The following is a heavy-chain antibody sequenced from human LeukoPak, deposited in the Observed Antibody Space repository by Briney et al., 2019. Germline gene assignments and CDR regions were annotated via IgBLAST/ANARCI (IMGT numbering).Heavy chain of an antibody. V-gene: IGHV4-59*01. J-gene: IGHJ3*02. CDR3: ARLYSYGPGGAFDI. D-gene: IGHD5-18*01. CDR2: IYYSGST. CDR1: GGSISSYY. Sequence: SETLSLTCTVSGGSISSYYWSWLRQPPGKGLEGIGYIYYSGSTNYNPSLKSRVTISVDTSKNQFSLKLSSVTAADTAVYYCARLYSYGPGGAFDIWGQGTMVTVSS.